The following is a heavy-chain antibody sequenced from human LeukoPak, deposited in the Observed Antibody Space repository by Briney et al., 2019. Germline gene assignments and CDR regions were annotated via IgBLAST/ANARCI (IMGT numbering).Heavy chain of an antibody. CDR1: GASIRGDSYH. D-gene: IGHD3-3*01. J-gene: IGHJ5*02. CDR3: ARGVTILGVVGNWFDP. CDR2: IDTRGIS. V-gene: IGHV4-61*02. Sequence: SETLSLTCTVSGASIRGDSYHWTWIRQPAGKGLEWVGRIDTRGISNFNPSLKSRVTISLDASKNQFSLKLSSVTAADTAVYYCARGVTILGVVGNWFDPWGQGTLVTVSS.